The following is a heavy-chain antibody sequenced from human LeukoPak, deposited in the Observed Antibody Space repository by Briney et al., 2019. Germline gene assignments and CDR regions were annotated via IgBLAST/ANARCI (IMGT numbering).Heavy chain of an antibody. J-gene: IGHJ4*02. CDR2: IIPIFGTA. V-gene: IGHV1-69*13. CDR3: ASLQNRGAAAGSPFGY. CDR1: GGTFSSYA. D-gene: IGHD6-13*01. Sequence: SVKVSCKASGGTFSSYAISWVRQAPGQGLEWMGGIIPIFGTANYAQKFQGRVTITADESTSTAYMELSSLRSEDTAVYYCASLQNRGAAAGSPFGYWGQGTLVTVSS.